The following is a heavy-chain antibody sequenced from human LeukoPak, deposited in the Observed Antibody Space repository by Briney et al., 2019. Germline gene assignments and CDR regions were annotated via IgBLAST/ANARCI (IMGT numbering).Heavy chain of an antibody. CDR2: IYYTGST. V-gene: IGHV4-59*12. CDR1: GGSISSYY. D-gene: IGHD3-22*01. CDR3: ARDRSYYSDTGTDY. Sequence: SETLSLTCTISGGSISSYYWSWIRQPPGKGLEWIGYIYYTGSTNHNPSLKSRVTISVDTSRNQFSLRLSSVTAADTAVYYCARDRSYYSDTGTDYWGQGALVTVSS. J-gene: IGHJ4*02.